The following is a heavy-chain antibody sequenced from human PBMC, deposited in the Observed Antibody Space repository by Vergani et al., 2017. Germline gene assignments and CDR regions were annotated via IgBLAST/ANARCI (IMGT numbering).Heavy chain of an antibody. CDR2: IYYSGST. D-gene: IGHD5-18*01. CDR3: ARGWDTAMAYYFDY. CDR1: GGSISSGGYY. V-gene: IGHV4-31*03. J-gene: IGHJ4*01. Sequence: QVQLQESGPGLVKPSQNLSLTCTVSGGSISSGGYYWSWIRQHPGKGLEWIGYIYYSGSTYYNPSLKSRVTISVDTSKNQFSLKLSSVTAADTAVYYCARGWDTAMAYYFDYWGRGTLVTVSS.